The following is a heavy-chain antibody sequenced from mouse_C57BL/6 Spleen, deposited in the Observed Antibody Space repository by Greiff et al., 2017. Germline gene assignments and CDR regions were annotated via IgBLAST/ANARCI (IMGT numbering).Heavy chain of an antibody. CDR3: ARRTTEGFDD. CDR2: IYPGDGDT. CDR1: GYAFSSYW. V-gene: IGHV1-80*01. Sequence: QVHVKQSGAELVKPGASVKISCKASGYAFSSYWMNWVKQRPGKGLEWIGQIYPGDGDTNYNGKFKGKATLTADKSSSTAYMQLSSLTSEDSAVYFCARRTTEGFDDWGKGTTLTVSS. D-gene: IGHD1-1*01. J-gene: IGHJ2*01.